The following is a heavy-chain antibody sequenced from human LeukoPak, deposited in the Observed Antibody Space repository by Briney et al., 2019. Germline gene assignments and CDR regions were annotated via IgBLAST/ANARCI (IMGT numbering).Heavy chain of an antibody. Sequence: GSSVKVSCKASGGTFSSYAISWVRQAPGQGLEWMGRIIPILGIANYAQKFQGRVTITADKSTSTAYMELSSLRSEDTAVYYCARERVRGVPSPHYYYYGMDVWGQGTTVTVSS. J-gene: IGHJ6*02. CDR2: IIPILGIA. CDR1: GGTFSSYA. CDR3: ARERVRGVPSPHYYYYGMDV. D-gene: IGHD3-10*01. V-gene: IGHV1-69*04.